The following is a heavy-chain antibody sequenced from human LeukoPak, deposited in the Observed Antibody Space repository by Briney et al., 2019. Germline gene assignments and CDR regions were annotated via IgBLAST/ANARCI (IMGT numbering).Heavy chain of an antibody. CDR2: INHSGST. D-gene: IGHD3-16*01. CDR3: AGGFTAYFDY. V-gene: IGHV4-34*01. Sequence: SETLSLTCAVYGGSFSGYYWSWIRQPPGKGLEWIGEINHSGSTNYNPSLKSRVTISVDTSKNQFSLKLSSVTAADTAVYYCAGGFTAYFDYWGQGTLVTVSS. CDR1: GGSFSGYY. J-gene: IGHJ4*02.